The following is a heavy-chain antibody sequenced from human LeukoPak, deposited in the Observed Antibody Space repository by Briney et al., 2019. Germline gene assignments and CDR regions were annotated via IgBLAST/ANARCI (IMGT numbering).Heavy chain of an antibody. V-gene: IGHV4-59*01. CDR3: ARRGYGHYFDY. CDR1: GGSISSSY. J-gene: IGHJ4*02. Sequence: SETLSLTCTVSGGSISSSYWSWIRQPPGKGLECIGYIYHSGGTNYNPSLKSRVTMSVDTSKKQLSLKLSSVTAADTAVYYCARRGYGHYFDYWGQGTLVTVSS. CDR2: IYHSGGT. D-gene: IGHD2-15*01.